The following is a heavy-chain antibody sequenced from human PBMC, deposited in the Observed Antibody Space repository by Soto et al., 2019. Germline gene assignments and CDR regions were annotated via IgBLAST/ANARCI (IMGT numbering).Heavy chain of an antibody. CDR3: AKDVQFYYDSSGYSWGLPSDAFDI. Sequence: PVGSLRLSCAASGFTFSNYDMHWVRQAPGKGLEWVAVISYDGSNKYYADSVKGRFTISRDNSKNTLYLQINSLRAEDTAVFYCAKDVQFYYDSSGYSWGLPSDAFDIWGQGTMVTVSS. CDR1: GFTFSNYD. D-gene: IGHD3-22*01. J-gene: IGHJ3*02. CDR2: ISYDGSNK. V-gene: IGHV3-30*18.